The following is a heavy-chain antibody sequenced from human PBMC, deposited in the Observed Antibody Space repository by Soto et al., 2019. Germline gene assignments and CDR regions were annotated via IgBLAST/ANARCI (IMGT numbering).Heavy chain of an antibody. Sequence: QVQLVESGGGVVQPGRSLRLSCAASGITLSSYTMHWVRQAPGKGLEWVAVLSYGGSNEYYADSVKGRFTISRDNSKNTLYLQMNSLRADDTAMYYCARDPYTSGWRRFDDWGQGTLVTVSS. CDR3: ARDPYTSGWRRFDD. CDR1: GITLSSYT. D-gene: IGHD6-19*01. J-gene: IGHJ4*02. CDR2: LSYGGSNE. V-gene: IGHV3-30-3*01.